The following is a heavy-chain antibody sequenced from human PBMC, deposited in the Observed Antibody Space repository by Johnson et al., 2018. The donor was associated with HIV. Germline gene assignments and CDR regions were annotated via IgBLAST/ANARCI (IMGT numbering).Heavy chain of an antibody. Sequence: VQLVESGGDLVQPGGSLRVSCAASGFTFSSHAMHWVRQAPGKGLEYVSAISSNGGSTYYAKSVKGRFTISRDNSKNTLDLQMGSLRAEDMAVYYCARGFYDILTGTSLLDAFDIWGQGTMVTVSS. D-gene: IGHD3-9*01. CDR3: ARGFYDILTGTSLLDAFDI. V-gene: IGHV3-64*01. J-gene: IGHJ3*02. CDR1: GFTFSSHA. CDR2: ISSNGGST.